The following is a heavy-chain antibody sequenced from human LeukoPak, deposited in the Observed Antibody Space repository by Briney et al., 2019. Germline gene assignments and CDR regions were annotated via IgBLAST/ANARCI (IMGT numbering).Heavy chain of an antibody. CDR3: ARLYSSGWPFDY. D-gene: IGHD6-19*01. Sequence: SSETLSLTCTVSGGSISSSSYYWGWIRQPPGKGLEWFGSIYYSGSTYYNPSLKSRVTISVDTSKNQFSLKLSSVTAADTAVYYCARLYSSGWPFDYWGQGTLVTVSS. J-gene: IGHJ4*02. CDR1: GGSISSSSYY. V-gene: IGHV4-39*01. CDR2: IYYSGST.